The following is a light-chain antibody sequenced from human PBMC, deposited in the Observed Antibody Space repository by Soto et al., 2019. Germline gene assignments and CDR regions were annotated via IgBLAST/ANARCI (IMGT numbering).Light chain of an antibody. CDR1: QPVSSH. CDR2: EAS. CDR3: QQRDNWPPLYT. V-gene: IGKV3-11*01. J-gene: IGKJ2*01. Sequence: ETMLTQSPASLSLSPGESATLSCWASQPVSSHLAWYQQKPGQAPRLLIYEASNRATGIPARFSGSGSGTDFTLTISSLEPEDSAVYYCQQRDNWPPLYTFGQGTK.